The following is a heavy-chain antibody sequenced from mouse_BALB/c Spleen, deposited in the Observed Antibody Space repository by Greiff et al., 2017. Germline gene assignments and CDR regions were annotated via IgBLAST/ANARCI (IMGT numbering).Heavy chain of an antibody. CDR3: VRETARATLVAY. Sequence: VKLLESGPGLVAPSQSLSITCTVSGFSLTSYDISWIRQPPGKGLEWLGVIWTGGGTNYNSAFMSRLSISKDNSKSQVFLKMNSLQTDDTAIYYCVRETARATLVAYWGQGALVTVSA. D-gene: IGHD3-2*01. CDR1: GFSLTSYD. V-gene: IGHV2-9-2*01. CDR2: IWTGGGT. J-gene: IGHJ3*01.